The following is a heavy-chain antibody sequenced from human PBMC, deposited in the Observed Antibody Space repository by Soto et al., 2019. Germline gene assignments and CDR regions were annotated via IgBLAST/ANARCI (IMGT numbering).Heavy chain of an antibody. CDR1: GGSISSSSYY. V-gene: IGHV4-39*01. D-gene: IGHD4-17*01. CDR2: IYYSGST. J-gene: IGHJ4*02. Sequence: PSETLSLTCTVSGGSISSSSYYWGWIRQPPGKGLEWIGSIYYSGSTYYNPSLKSRVTISVDTSKNQFSLKLSSVTAADTAVYYCARYYGDLHPYYLDYWGQGTLVTVSS. CDR3: ARYYGDLHPYYLDY.